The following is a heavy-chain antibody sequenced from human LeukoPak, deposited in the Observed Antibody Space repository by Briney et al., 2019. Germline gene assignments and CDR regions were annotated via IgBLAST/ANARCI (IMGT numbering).Heavy chain of an antibody. D-gene: IGHD5-12*01. CDR3: ARVGLDRRGYSGYEAFDY. CDR2: ISTSSSYI. J-gene: IGHJ4*02. V-gene: IGHV3-21*01. CDR1: GFTFSTYY. Sequence: GGSLRLSCAASGFTFSTYYMSWVRQAPGKGLEWVSSISTSSSYIYYADSVKGRFTISRDNAKNSQYLQMNGLRVEDTAVYYCARVGLDRRGYSGYEAFDYWGQGTLVTVSS.